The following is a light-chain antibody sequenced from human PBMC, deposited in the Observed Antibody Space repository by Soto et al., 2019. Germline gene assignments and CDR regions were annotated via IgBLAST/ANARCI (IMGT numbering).Light chain of an antibody. Sequence: IVLTQSPATLSLSPGERATLSCRASQSVSIYLAWYQQKPGQAPRLLIYDASNRATGIPARFSGSGSGTDFTLTITSLEPEDFAVYYCQHRSNWLAFGGGTKVDI. V-gene: IGKV3-11*01. CDR3: QHRSNWLA. CDR1: QSVSIY. J-gene: IGKJ4*01. CDR2: DAS.